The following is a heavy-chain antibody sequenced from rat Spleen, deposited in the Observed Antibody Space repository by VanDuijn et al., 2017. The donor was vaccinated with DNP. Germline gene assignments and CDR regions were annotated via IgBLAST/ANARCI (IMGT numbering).Heavy chain of an antibody. Sequence: EVQLVESGGGLVQPGRSLKLSCAASGFTFSNYYMAWVRQAPTKGLEWVASISTVGDNAYYRDSVKGRFTISRDNAKNTQHLQMDSLRSEDTATYYCVRPDYYDGSYPHYWGQGVMVTVSS. CDR2: ISTVGDNA. D-gene: IGHD1-12*02. V-gene: IGHV5S13*01. CDR3: VRPDYYDGSYPHY. J-gene: IGHJ2*01. CDR1: GFTFSNYY.